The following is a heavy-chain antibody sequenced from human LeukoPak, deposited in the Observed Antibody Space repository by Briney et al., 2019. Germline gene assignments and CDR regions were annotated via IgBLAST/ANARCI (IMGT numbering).Heavy chain of an antibody. V-gene: IGHV4-34*01. CDR1: GGSFSGYY. CDR3: ATAGSGWPKVPFGY. J-gene: IGHJ4*02. Sequence: SETLSLTCAVYGGSFSGYYWSWIRQPPGKGLEWIGEINHSRSTNYNPSLKSRVTISVDTSKNQFSLKLSSVTAADTAVYYCATAGSGWPKVPFGYWGQGTLVTVSS. CDR2: INHSRST. D-gene: IGHD6-19*01.